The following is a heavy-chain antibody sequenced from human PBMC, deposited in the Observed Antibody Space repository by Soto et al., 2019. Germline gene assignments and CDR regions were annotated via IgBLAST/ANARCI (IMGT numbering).Heavy chain of an antibody. CDR2: IHYSGSA. Sequence: QVQLQESGPGLVKPSETLSLTCTFSGSSIIGYYWTWIRQSPERGLEWIGYIHYSGSANYNPSLNRRLTMSVDRSKSQFSMKLASVTAAVTAVYYCARGVGGSGLNLFDPWGQGTLVTVSS. J-gene: IGHJ5*02. CDR1: GSSIIGYY. CDR3: ARGVGGSGLNLFDP. V-gene: IGHV4-59*12. D-gene: IGHD6-19*01.